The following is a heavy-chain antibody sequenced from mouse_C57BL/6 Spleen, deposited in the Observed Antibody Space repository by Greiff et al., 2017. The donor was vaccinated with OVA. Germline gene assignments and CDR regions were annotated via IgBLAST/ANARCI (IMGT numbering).Heavy chain of an antibody. Sequence: EVQLQESGPVLVKPGASVKMSCKASGYTFTDYYMNWVKQSHGKSLEWIGVINPYNGGTSYNQKFKGKATLTVDKSSSTAYMELNSLTSEDSAVYYCARRGASFYFDYWGQGTTLTVSS. CDR3: ARRGASFYFDY. CDR1: GYTFTDYY. J-gene: IGHJ2*01. V-gene: IGHV1-19*01. CDR2: INPYNGGT.